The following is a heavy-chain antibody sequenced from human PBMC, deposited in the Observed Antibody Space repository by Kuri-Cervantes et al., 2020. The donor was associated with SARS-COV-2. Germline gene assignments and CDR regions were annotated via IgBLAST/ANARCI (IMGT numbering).Heavy chain of an antibody. CDR2: ISYDGSNK. CDR3: AREGIVVDADAFDI. V-gene: IGHV3-30*03. CDR1: GFTFTSHA. J-gene: IGHJ3*02. Sequence: GGSLRLSCAVSGFTFTSHAMHWVRQAPGEGLEWVALISYDGSNKFYADSVKGRFTISRDNSKNTLYLQMNSLRAEDTAVYYCAREGIVVDADAFDIWGQGTMVTVSS. D-gene: IGHD2-2*01.